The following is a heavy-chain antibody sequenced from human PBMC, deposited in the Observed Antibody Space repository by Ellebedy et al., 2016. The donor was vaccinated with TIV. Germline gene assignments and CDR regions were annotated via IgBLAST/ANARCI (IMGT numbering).Heavy chain of an antibody. J-gene: IGHJ4*02. Sequence: AASVKVSCKTSGYTFTSYYIHWVRQAPGQGLEWMGVINPSGGTTNYAQKFQGRVTMTRDTSTSTVYMELSSLRSEDTAVYYCTTVRQWVVGSDYWGQGTLVTVSS. CDR2: INPSGGTT. CDR1: GYTFTSYY. V-gene: IGHV1-46*01. D-gene: IGHD6-19*01. CDR3: TTVRQWVVGSDY.